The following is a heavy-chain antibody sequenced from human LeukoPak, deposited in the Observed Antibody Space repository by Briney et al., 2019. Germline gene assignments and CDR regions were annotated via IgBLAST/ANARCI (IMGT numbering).Heavy chain of an antibody. D-gene: IGHD6-13*01. CDR1: GFTFSTYW. CDR2: IKQDGSGK. J-gene: IGHJ4*02. Sequence: GGSLRLSCAASGFTFSTYWMSWVRQAPGKGLEWVANIKQDGSGKYYVDSAKGRFTISRDNAKNSLYLQMNSLRAEDTAMYYCARDSAGNDYWGQGTLVTVSS. CDR3: ARDSAGNDY. V-gene: IGHV3-7*01.